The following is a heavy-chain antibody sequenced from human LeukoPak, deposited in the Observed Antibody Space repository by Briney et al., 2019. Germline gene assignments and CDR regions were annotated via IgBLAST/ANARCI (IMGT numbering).Heavy chain of an antibody. CDR3: ARRAYYYGSGSYYNRVSDPYYFDY. V-gene: IGHV4-39*07. CDR1: GGSISSSSHY. Sequence: SETLSLTCTVSGGSISSSSHYWGWIRQPPGKGLEWIGSMYYRGSTYHNPSLKSRVTISVDTSKNQFSLKLSSVTAADTAVYYCARRAYYYGSGSYYNRVSDPYYFDYWGQGTLVTVSS. J-gene: IGHJ4*02. CDR2: MYYRGST. D-gene: IGHD3-10*01.